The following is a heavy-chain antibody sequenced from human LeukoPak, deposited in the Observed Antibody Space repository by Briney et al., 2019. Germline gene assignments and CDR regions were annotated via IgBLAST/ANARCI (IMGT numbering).Heavy chain of an antibody. CDR1: GLTLSNVW. Sequence: GGSLRLSCAVSGLTLSNVWVNWVRQAPGKGLEWVGLIKSKSDGGTTDFAAPVKDRFTISRDVSKNILYLQMNSLTSEDTAIYYCTQGSGYYFNYWGQGTLVTVSS. J-gene: IGHJ4*02. V-gene: IGHV3-15*07. CDR2: IKSKSDGGTT. D-gene: IGHD5-12*01. CDR3: TQGSGYYFNY.